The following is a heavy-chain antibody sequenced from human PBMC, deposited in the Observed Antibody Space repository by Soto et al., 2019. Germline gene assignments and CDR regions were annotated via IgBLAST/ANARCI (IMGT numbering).Heavy chain of an antibody. CDR1: GFTLSSYW. CDR3: VTGQYCDY. J-gene: IGHJ4*02. CDR2: TRQDGGQS. Sequence: PGGSLRLSCEASGFTLSSYWMSWIRQAPGKGLEWVANTRQDGGQSYLVDSVQGRFTISRDNAKNSVYLQMNSLKTEDTALYYCVTGQYCDYWGQGTLVTVSS. V-gene: IGHV3-7*03.